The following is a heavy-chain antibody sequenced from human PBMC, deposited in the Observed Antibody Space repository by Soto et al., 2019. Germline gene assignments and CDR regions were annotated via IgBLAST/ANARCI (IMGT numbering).Heavy chain of an antibody. Sequence: SETLSLTCTVSGGTISSYYWSWIRQPPGKGLEWIGYIYYSGSTNYNPSLKSRVTISVDTSKNQFSLKLSSVTAADTAVYYCAREGNYDILTAYGMDVWGQGTTVTVSS. J-gene: IGHJ6*02. CDR2: IYYSGST. CDR1: GGTISSYY. D-gene: IGHD3-9*01. V-gene: IGHV4-59*01. CDR3: AREGNYDILTAYGMDV.